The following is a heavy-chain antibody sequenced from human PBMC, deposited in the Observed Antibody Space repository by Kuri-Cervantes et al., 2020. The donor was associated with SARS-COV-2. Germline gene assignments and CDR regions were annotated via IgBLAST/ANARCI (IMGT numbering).Heavy chain of an antibody. CDR2: INHVGST. J-gene: IGHJ4*02. CDR1: GESFSGHY. Sequence: SETLSLTCAVYGESFSGHYWSWIRQPPGKGLEWIGEINHVGSTKYNPSLKSRVIVSVDTSKKQFSLNLTSVTAADTAVYYCARGRHTNTGRPGYFDSWGQGTQVTVSS. D-gene: IGHD2-8*01. CDR3: ARGRHTNTGRPGYFDS. V-gene: IGHV4-34*01.